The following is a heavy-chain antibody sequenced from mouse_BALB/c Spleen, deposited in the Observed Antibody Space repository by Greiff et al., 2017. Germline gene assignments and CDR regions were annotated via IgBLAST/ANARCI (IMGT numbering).Heavy chain of an antibody. CDR1: GFSLTGYG. D-gene: IGHD1-1*01. CDR3: AREEGVERHWYFDV. V-gene: IGHV2-6-7*01. Sequence: QVQLKESGPGLVAPSQSLSITCTVSGFSLTGYGVNWVRQPPGKGLEWLGMIWGDGSTDYNSALKSRLSISKDNSKSQVFLKMNSLQTDDTARYYCAREEGVERHWYFDVWGAGTTVTVSS. CDR2: IWGDGST. J-gene: IGHJ1*01.